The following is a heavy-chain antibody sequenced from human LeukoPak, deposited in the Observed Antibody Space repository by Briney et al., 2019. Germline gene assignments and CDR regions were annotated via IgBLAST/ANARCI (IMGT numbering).Heavy chain of an antibody. D-gene: IGHD3-10*01. V-gene: IGHV4-34*01. Sequence: PSETLSLTCAVYGGSFSGYYWSWIRQPPGKGLEWIGEINHSGSTNYNPSLKSRVTISVDTSKNQFSLKLSSVTAADTAVYYCARGPTLYYYRSGSYYPPPLDYWGQGTLVTVSS. J-gene: IGHJ4*02. CDR3: ARGPTLYYYRSGSYYPPPLDY. CDR2: INHSGST. CDR1: GGSFSGYY.